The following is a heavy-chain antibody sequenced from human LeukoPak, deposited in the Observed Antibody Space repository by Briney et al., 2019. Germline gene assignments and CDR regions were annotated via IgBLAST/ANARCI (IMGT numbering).Heavy chain of an antibody. Sequence: SETLSLTCAVYGGSFSGYYWSWIRQPPGKGLEWIGEINHSGSTNYNPSLKSRVTISVDTSKNQFSLKLSSVTAADTAVYYCARLKQQLVGSYWFDPWGQGTLVTVSS. J-gene: IGHJ5*02. CDR2: INHSGST. D-gene: IGHD6-13*01. V-gene: IGHV4-34*01. CDR3: ARLKQQLVGSYWFDP. CDR1: GGSFSGYY.